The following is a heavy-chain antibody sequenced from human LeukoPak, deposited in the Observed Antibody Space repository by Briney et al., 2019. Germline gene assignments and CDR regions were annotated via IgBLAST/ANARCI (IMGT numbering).Heavy chain of an antibody. V-gene: IGHV4-4*07. CDR2: IHTSGST. D-gene: IGHD5-12*01. J-gene: IGHJ3*02. CDR3: ARDLEMATGAFDI. CDR1: GGSFSGYY. Sequence: SETLSLTCAVYGGSFSGYYWSWIRQPAGKGLEWIGRIHTSGSTNYNPSLKSRVTMSVDTSKNQFSLKLSSVTAADTAVYYCARDLEMATGAFDIWGQGTMVTVSS.